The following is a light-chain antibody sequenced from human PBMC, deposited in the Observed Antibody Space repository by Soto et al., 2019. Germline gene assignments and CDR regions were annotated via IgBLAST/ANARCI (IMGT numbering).Light chain of an antibody. Sequence: DIQMTQSPSSLSASVGDRVTITCRASQSISSYLNWYQQKPGKAPKLLIYAASSLQSGVPSRFSGSGSWTDFTLTTSTLQPEDFATYDCQQSYSTPFTFGPGTKVD. CDR3: QQSYSTPFT. CDR1: QSISSY. CDR2: AAS. V-gene: IGKV1-39*01. J-gene: IGKJ3*01.